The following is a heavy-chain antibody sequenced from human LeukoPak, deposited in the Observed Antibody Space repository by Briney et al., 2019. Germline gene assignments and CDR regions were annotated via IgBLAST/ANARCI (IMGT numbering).Heavy chain of an antibody. J-gene: IGHJ5*02. CDR1: GFTFSGSY. Sequence: GSLRLSCAASGFTFSGSYMNWVRQAPGKGLEWVSYISSSSSYTNYADSVKGRFTISRDSAKNSLYLQMNSLRAEDTAVYYCARDQRGITGTTYWFDPWGQGTLVTVSS. V-gene: IGHV3-11*05. CDR3: ARDQRGITGTTYWFDP. CDR2: ISSSSSYT. D-gene: IGHD1-20*01.